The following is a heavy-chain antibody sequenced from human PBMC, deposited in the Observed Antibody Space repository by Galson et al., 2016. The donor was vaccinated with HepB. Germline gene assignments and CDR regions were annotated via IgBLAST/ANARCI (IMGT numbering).Heavy chain of an antibody. Sequence: QSGAEVKKPGESLRISCKGSGNTFANYWIGWVRQMPGKGLEWMGIVWPGDSDARYSPSFQGRVTISVDKASDTAVYYCTRCPIWFGTQYAMDVWGQGTTVIVSS. V-gene: IGHV5-51*01. CDR2: VWPGDSDA. CDR3: DV. CDR1: GNTFANYW. J-gene: IGHJ6*02. D-gene: IGHD3-10*01.